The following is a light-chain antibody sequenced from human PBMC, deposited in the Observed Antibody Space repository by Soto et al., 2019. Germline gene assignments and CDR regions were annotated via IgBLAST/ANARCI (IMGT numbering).Light chain of an antibody. Sequence: PGEIATLSCRASQSVSTSYLAWHQQKPGEAPRLLSEGASSRATGIPDRFSGRGAATDFTLTISRMQPEDFAVYYWQQYEAAVTFGQGTKVDIK. V-gene: IGKV3-20*01. J-gene: IGKJ1*01. CDR1: QSVSTSY. CDR2: GAS. CDR3: QQYEAAVT.